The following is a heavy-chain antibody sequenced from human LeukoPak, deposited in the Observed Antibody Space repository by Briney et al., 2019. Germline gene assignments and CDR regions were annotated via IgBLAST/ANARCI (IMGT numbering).Heavy chain of an antibody. CDR1: GYTFTGYY. J-gene: IGHJ4*02. D-gene: IGHD6-19*01. Sequence: GASLKVSCKPSGYTFTGYYLHLVRQAPGQGRELMRWINPNTGATIYAEKFQGRVTMTRDTSIDTAYMEMRSLRSDDTAVYYCARDRVGSGWPRPWYFEFWGQGTLITVSS. CDR3: ARDRVGSGWPRPWYFEF. V-gene: IGHV1-2*02. CDR2: INPNTGAT.